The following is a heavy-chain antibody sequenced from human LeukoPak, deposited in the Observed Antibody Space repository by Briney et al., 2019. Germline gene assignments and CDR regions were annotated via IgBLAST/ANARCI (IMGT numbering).Heavy chain of an antibody. D-gene: IGHD5-18*01. V-gene: IGHV4-39*01. CDR2: IYYSGST. CDR3: ARNFRVDKPEYSCVQYFDY. Sequence: PSETLSLTCTVSGGSISSSSYYWGWIRQPPGKGLEWIGSIYYSGSTYYNPSLKSRVTISVDTSKNQFSLKLSSVTAADTAVYYCARNFRVDKPEYSCVQYFDYWGQGTLVTVSS. CDR1: GGSISSSSYY. J-gene: IGHJ4*02.